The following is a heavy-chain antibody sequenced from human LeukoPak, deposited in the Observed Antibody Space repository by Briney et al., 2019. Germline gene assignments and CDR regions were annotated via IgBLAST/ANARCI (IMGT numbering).Heavy chain of an antibody. CDR1: GYTLTELS. CDR3: ASLGWYSSSWYY. CDR2: FDPEDGET. J-gene: IGHJ4*02. Sequence: ASVKLSCTVSGYTLTELSMHWVRQAPGKGLEWMGGFDPEDGETIYAQKFQGRVTMTEDTSTDTAYMELSSLRSEDTAVYYCASLGWYSSSWYYWGQGTLVTVSS. D-gene: IGHD6-13*01. V-gene: IGHV1-24*01.